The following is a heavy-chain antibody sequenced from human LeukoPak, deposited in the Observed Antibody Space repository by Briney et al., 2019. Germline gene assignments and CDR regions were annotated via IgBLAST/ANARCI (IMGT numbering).Heavy chain of an antibody. V-gene: IGHV3-30-3*01. D-gene: IGHD3-22*01. CDR2: ISYDGSNK. CDR1: GFTFSSYA. Sequence: PGRSLRLSCAASGFTFSSYAMHWVRQAPGKGLEWVAVISYDGSNKYYADSVKGRFTISRDNSKNTLYLQMNSLRAEDTAVYYCARDIKYYYDSSGFDYWGQGILVTVSS. CDR3: ARDIKYYYDSSGFDY. J-gene: IGHJ4*02.